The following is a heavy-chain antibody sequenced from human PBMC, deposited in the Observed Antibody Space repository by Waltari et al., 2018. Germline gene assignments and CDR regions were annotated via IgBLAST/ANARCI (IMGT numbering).Heavy chain of an antibody. CDR3: AREGVAGTDY. CDR2: INHSGRT. CDR1: GGSLSGYY. Sequence: QVQLQQWGAGLLKPSETLSLTCAVYGGSLSGYYWSWIRQPPGKGLEWIGEINHSGRTNYNPSLKSRVTISVDTSKNQFSLKLSSVTAADTAVYYCAREGVAGTDYWGQGTLVTVSS. D-gene: IGHD6-19*01. J-gene: IGHJ4*02. V-gene: IGHV4-34*01.